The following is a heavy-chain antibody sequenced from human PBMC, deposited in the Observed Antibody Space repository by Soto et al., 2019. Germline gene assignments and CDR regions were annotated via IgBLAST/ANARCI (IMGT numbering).Heavy chain of an antibody. D-gene: IGHD6-6*01. CDR1: GFTFSSYG. V-gene: IGHV3-30*18. CDR2: ISYDGSNK. J-gene: IGHJ4*02. CDR3: AKNYGAGGGSSPRAYYFDY. Sequence: VQLVESGGGVVQPGRSLRLSCAASGFTFSSYGMHWVRQAPGKGLEWVAVISYDGSNKYYADSVKGRFTISRDNSKNTLYLQMNSLRAEDTAVYYCAKNYGAGGGSSPRAYYFDYWGQGTLVTVSS.